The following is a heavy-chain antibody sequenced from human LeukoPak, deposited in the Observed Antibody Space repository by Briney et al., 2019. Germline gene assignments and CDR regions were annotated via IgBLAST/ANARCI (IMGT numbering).Heavy chain of an antibody. CDR2: ISGSGGST. J-gene: IGHJ1*01. Sequence: GGSLRLSCTASGLTFSNYAMTWVRQAPGKGLKWVSGISGSGGSTYYADSVKGRFTISRDNSKNTLYLQVNSLRAEDTAVYYCAKDLTVTTIGDFHFWGQGALVTVSS. CDR1: GLTFSNYA. V-gene: IGHV3-23*01. CDR3: AKDLTVTTIGDFHF. D-gene: IGHD4-17*01.